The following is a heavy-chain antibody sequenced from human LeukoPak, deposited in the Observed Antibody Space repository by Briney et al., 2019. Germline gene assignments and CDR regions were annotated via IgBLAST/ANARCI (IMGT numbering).Heavy chain of an antibody. CDR2: VSYDGSNK. Sequence: SLTLPCAASGFTFSSYAMRRVGQAPGKGLEWAAVVSYDGSNKYYADYVKARFTISRDNSKNTLYLQMNSLRAEDTAVYYCARDLDFYYWGQGTLVTVS. CDR3: ARDLDFYY. J-gene: IGHJ4*02. CDR1: GFTFSSYA. V-gene: IGHV3-30-3*01.